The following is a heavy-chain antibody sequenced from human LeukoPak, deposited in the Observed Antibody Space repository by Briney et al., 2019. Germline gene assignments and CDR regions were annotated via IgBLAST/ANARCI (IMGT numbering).Heavy chain of an antibody. J-gene: IGHJ1*01. D-gene: IGHD3-9*01. CDR1: GGTFSSYA. CDR3: ARDGHYDILTGYFQD. CDR2: IIPIFGTA. V-gene: IGHV1-69*13. Sequence: SVKVSCKASGGTFSSYAISWVRQAPGQGLEWMGGIIPIFGTANYAQKFQGRVTITADESTSTAYMELSSLRSKDTAVYYCARDGHYDILTGYFQDWGQGTLVTVSS.